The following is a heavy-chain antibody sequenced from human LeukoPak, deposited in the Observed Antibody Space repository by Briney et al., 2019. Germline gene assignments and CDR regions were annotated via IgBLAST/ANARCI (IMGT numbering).Heavy chain of an antibody. J-gene: IGHJ6*03. Sequence: SGGSLRLSCAASGFTFSSYSMNWVRQAPGKGLEWVSSISSSSSYIYYADSVKGRFTISRDNAKNSLYLQMNSLRAEDTAVYYCAGGGDGGDYDILTGYYMDAWGKGTTVTVSS. CDR2: ISSSSSYI. D-gene: IGHD3-9*01. CDR3: AGGGDGGDYDILTGYYMDA. V-gene: IGHV3-21*01. CDR1: GFTFSSYS.